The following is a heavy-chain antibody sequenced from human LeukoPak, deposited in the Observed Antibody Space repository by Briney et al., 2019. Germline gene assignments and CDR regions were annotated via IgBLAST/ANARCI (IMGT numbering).Heavy chain of an antibody. D-gene: IGHD1-1*01. Sequence: KSSETLSLTCAVYGGSFSGYYWSWIRQPPGKGLEWIGEINHSGSTNYNPSHKSRVTISVDTSKNQFSLKLSSVTAADTAVYYCARVGYNWNDQMGYYYYGMDVWGQGTTVTVSS. CDR1: GGSFSGYY. V-gene: IGHV4-34*01. CDR3: ARVGYNWNDQMGYYYYGMDV. CDR2: INHSGST. J-gene: IGHJ6*02.